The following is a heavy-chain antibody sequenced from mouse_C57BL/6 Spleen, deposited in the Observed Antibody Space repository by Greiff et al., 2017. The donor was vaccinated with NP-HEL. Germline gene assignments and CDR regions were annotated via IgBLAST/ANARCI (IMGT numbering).Heavy chain of an antibody. CDR3: ARYLSGYDGYSFRYFDV. Sequence: QVQLQQPGAELVMPGASVKLSCKASGYTFTSYWMHWVKQRPGQGLEWIGEIDPSDSYTNYNQKFKGKSTLTVDKSSSTAYMQLSSLTSEDSAVYYCARYLSGYDGYSFRYFDVWGTGTTVTVSS. CDR1: GYTFTSYW. CDR2: IDPSDSYT. V-gene: IGHV1-69*01. J-gene: IGHJ1*03. D-gene: IGHD2-3*01.